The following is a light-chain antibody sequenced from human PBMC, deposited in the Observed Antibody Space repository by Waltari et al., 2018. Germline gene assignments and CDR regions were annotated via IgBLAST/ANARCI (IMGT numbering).Light chain of an antibody. V-gene: IGKV1-5*03. CDR1: RDVSSW. CDR3: QQYKSNPVT. Sequence: DIQMTQSPSTLSASVGDRVPITCRASRDVSSWLAWYQQKSGEVPQVLIYKASYLQSGVPSRFSGSGSGTVFTLTISRLQPDDFATYYCQQYKSNPVTFGGGTKVVIK. CDR2: KAS. J-gene: IGKJ4*01.